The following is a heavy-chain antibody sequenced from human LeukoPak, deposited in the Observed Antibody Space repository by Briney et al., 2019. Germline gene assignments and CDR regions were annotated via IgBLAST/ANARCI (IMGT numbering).Heavy chain of an antibody. Sequence: SETLSLTCAVYGGSFSGYYWSWIRQPPGKGLEWIGEINHSGSTNYNPSLKSRVTISVDTSKNQFSLKLSSVTAADTVVYYCARTLARLYYYGSGSFNWFDPWGQGTLVTVSS. CDR3: ARTLARLYYYGSGSFNWFDP. V-gene: IGHV4-34*01. CDR2: INHSGST. CDR1: GGSFSGYY. J-gene: IGHJ5*02. D-gene: IGHD3-10*01.